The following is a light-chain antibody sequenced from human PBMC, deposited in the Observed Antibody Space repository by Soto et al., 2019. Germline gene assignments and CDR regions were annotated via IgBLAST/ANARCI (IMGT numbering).Light chain of an antibody. CDR2: EVS. CDR1: SSDVGGYKY. J-gene: IGLJ2*01. V-gene: IGLV2-14*01. CDR3: SSYTTSTNVV. Sequence: QPVLTQPASVSGSPGQSITISCTGTSSDVGGYKYVSWYQQHPGKAPKLMIYEVSNRPSGISNRFSGSKSGNTASLSISGLQSEDEADYYCSSYTTSTNVVFGGGTKLTVL.